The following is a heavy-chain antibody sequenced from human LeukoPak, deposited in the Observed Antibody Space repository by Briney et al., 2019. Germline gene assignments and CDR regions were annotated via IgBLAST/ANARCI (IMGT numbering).Heavy chain of an antibody. CDR3: ARDAHYYGSGSYYRRGNWFDP. Sequence: SVKVSCKASGGTFSSYAISWVRQAPGQGLEWMGGIIPIFGTANYAQKFQGRVTITADESTSTAYMELGSLTSEDTAVYYCARDAHYYGSGSYYRRGNWFDPWGQGTLVTVSS. CDR1: GGTFSSYA. CDR2: IIPIFGTA. V-gene: IGHV1-69*13. D-gene: IGHD3-10*01. J-gene: IGHJ5*02.